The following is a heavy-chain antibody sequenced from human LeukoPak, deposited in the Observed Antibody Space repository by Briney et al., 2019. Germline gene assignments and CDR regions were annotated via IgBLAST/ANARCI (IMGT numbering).Heavy chain of an antibody. CDR3: ARSSTTMTTGDY. V-gene: IGHV4-39*01. Sequence: PSETLSLTCTVSGDSIDKSTYYWGWIREPPGKGLEWIGRIYYTGSTYYNPSLKSRFTVSVDTSKNQFSLKLSSVTAADTAVYYCARSSTTMTTGDYWGPGTLVTVSS. CDR2: IYYTGST. D-gene: IGHD4-17*01. J-gene: IGHJ4*02. CDR1: GDSIDKSTYY.